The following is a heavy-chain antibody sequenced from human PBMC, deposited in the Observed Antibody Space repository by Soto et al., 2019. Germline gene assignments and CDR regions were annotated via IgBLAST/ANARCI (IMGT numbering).Heavy chain of an antibody. D-gene: IGHD2-8*01. V-gene: IGHV4-59*01. CDR2: MYNTGST. J-gene: IGHJ4*02. Sequence: SDTLSLTCTVSGGSISGYYWSWIRQPPGKGLEWIGYMYNTGSTDYNPSLKSRVTISVDTSKNQFSLKLNSVTAADTAVYYCARTYGGYYDYWGQGTLVTVSS. CDR1: GGSISGYY. CDR3: ARTYGGYYDY.